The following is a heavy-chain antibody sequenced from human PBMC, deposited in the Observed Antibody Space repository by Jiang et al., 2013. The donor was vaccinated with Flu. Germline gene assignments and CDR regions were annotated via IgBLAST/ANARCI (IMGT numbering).Heavy chain of an antibody. CDR2: ISAYNGNT. D-gene: IGHD6-6*01. CDR3: AREGKIIAARRRPDY. V-gene: IGHV1-18*01. J-gene: IGHJ4*02. Sequence: VESGAEVKKPGASVKVSCQGFWFTPLPAMVSAGCGQAPGQGLEWMGWISAYNGNTNYAQKLQGRVTMTTDTSTSTAYMELRSLRSDDTAVYYCAREGKIIAARRRPDYWGQGTLVTVSS. CDR1: FTPLPAMV.